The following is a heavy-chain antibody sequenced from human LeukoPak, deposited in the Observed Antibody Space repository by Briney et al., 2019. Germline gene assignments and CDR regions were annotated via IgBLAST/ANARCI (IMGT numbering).Heavy chain of an antibody. CDR2: MNPNNGNT. J-gene: IGHJ5*02. Sequence: ASVKVSCKASGFTFTSYDINWVRQASGQGLEWMGWMNPNNGNTGYAQKFQGRVTMTRDTSISTAYMELRGLRSEDTAVYYCVRDGEGAAISVNYWFDPWGQGTLVTASS. CDR1: GFTFTSYD. CDR3: VRDGEGAAISVNYWFDP. D-gene: IGHD2-2*02. V-gene: IGHV1-8*01.